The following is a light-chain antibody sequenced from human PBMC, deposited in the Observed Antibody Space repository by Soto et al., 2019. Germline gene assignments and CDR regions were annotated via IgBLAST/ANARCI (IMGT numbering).Light chain of an antibody. J-gene: IGLJ2*01. V-gene: IGLV1-44*01. CDR2: KNN. CDR1: SSNIGSNT. Sequence: QLVLTQPPSASGTPGQRVTISCSGSSSNIGSNTVNWYQQLPRTAPKFLIYKNNQRPSGVPDRFSGSKSGTSASLAISGLQSEDEADYYCAAWDDSLNGVLFGGGTKLTVL. CDR3: AAWDDSLNGVL.